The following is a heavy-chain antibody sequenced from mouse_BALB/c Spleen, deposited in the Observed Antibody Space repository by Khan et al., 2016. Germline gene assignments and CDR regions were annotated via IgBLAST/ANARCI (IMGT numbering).Heavy chain of an antibody. CDR1: GYSITSGYY. Sequence: EVQLQESGPGLVKPSQSLSLTCSVTGYSITSGYYWNWIRQFPGNKLEWMGYISYDGSNNYNPSLKNRISITRNPSKNQFFLKLNSVTTEDTATYYCATYDNYEGFAYWGQGTLVTVSA. V-gene: IGHV3-6*02. D-gene: IGHD2-1*01. J-gene: IGHJ3*01. CDR2: ISYDGSN. CDR3: ATYDNYEGFAY.